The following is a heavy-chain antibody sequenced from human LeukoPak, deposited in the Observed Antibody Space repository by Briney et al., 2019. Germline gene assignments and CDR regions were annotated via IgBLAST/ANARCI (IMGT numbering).Heavy chain of an antibody. Sequence: ASVKVSCKASGGTFSSYAISWVRQAPGRGLEWMGGIIPIFGTANYAQKFQGRVTITADESTSTAYMELSSLRSEDTAVYYCARPHYTAMHYAFDIWGQGTMVTVSS. CDR2: IIPIFGTA. CDR3: ARPHYTAMHYAFDI. V-gene: IGHV1-69*13. J-gene: IGHJ3*02. CDR1: GGTFSSYA. D-gene: IGHD5-18*01.